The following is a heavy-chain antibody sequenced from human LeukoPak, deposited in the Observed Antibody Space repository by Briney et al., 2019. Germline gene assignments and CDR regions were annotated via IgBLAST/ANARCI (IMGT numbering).Heavy chain of an antibody. Sequence: ASVTVSCKASGYTFTSYGISWVRQAPGQGLEWMGWISAYNGNTNYAQKLQGRVTMTTDTSTSTAYMELRSLRSDDTAVYYCARDLRSRIAATDWFDPWGQGTLVTVSS. CDR1: GYTFTSYG. J-gene: IGHJ5*02. D-gene: IGHD2-15*01. V-gene: IGHV1-18*01. CDR3: ARDLRSRIAATDWFDP. CDR2: ISAYNGNT.